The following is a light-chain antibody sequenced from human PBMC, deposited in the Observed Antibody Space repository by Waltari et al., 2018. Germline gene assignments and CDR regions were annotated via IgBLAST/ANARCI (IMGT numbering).Light chain of an antibody. J-gene: IGKJ1*01. CDR2: KAS. CDR1: QSIANW. CDR3: LRYDSYVWK. V-gene: IGKV1-5*03. Sequence: DIQMTQSPSPLSASVGDAVTITCRASQSIANWLAWYQQKPGTAPKLLIYKASTLESGVPSRFRGSASGTEFTLTISSLQPDDFATYYCLRYDSYVWKFGQGTKVEIK.